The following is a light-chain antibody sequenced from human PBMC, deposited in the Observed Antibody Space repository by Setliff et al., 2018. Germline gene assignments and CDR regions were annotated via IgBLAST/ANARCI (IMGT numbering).Light chain of an antibody. CDR3: CAYTGSSTYV. V-gene: IGLV2-14*01. Sequence: QSALTQPASVSGSPGQSITISCSGTSSDVGSYDLVSWYQQHPGTAPKLIISDVNNRPSGVSNRFSGSKSGNTASLTISGLQAEDEAAYYCCAYTGSSTYVFGTGTQLTVL. J-gene: IGLJ1*01. CDR1: SSDVGSYDL. CDR2: DVN.